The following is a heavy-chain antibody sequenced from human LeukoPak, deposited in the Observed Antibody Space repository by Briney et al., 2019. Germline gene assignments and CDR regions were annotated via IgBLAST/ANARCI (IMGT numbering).Heavy chain of an antibody. CDR1: GFTFDDYA. J-gene: IGHJ4*02. Sequence: GGSLRLSCEASGFTFDDYAMHWVRQAPGKGLEWVSGISWNSGSIGYADSVKGRFTISRENAKNSLYLQMNSLRAEDTAVYYCARDGRDTALGYWGQGTLVTVSS. D-gene: IGHD5-18*01. CDR2: ISWNSGSI. V-gene: IGHV3-9*01. CDR3: ARDGRDTALGY.